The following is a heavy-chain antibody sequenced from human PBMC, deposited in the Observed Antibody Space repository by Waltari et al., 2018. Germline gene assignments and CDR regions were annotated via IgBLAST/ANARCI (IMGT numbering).Heavy chain of an antibody. D-gene: IGHD3-22*01. V-gene: IGHV3-21*01. Sequence: EVQLVESGGGLVKPGGSLRLSCAASGFTFSRYSMTWVRQAPGKGLEWVSSISSSSSYIYYADSVKGRFTISRDNAKNSLYLQMNSLRAEDTAVYYCARAFSGYGGFDYWGQGTLVTVSS. CDR3: ARAFSGYGGFDY. J-gene: IGHJ4*02. CDR1: GFTFSRYS. CDR2: ISSSSSYI.